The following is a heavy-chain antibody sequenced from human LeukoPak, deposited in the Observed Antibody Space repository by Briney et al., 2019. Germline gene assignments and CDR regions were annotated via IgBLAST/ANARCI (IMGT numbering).Heavy chain of an antibody. D-gene: IGHD6-13*01. V-gene: IGHV3-23*01. Sequence: PGGSLRLSCAASGFTVSSNYMSWVRQAPGKGLEWVSAISGSGGSTYYADSVKGRFTISRDNSKNTLYLQMNSLRAEDTAVYYCAKVRIAAAGMGYFDYWGQGTLVTVSS. CDR3: AKVRIAAAGMGYFDY. CDR1: GFTVSSNY. CDR2: ISGSGGST. J-gene: IGHJ4*02.